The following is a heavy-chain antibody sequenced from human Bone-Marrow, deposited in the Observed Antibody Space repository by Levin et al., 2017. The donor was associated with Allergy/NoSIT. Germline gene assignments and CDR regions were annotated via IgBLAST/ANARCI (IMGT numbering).Heavy chain of an antibody. CDR1: GDSVSSNSAA. D-gene: IGHD1-14*01. Sequence: LSQTLSLTCAISGDSVSSNSAAWNWIRQSPSRGLEWLGRTYYRSKWHNDYAVSLKSRITINPDTSKNHFSLQLNSVTPEDTAVYYCAREATSFNPFAFDLWGQGTMVTVSS. J-gene: IGHJ3*01. V-gene: IGHV6-1*01. CDR2: TYYRSKWHN. CDR3: AREATSFNPFAFDL.